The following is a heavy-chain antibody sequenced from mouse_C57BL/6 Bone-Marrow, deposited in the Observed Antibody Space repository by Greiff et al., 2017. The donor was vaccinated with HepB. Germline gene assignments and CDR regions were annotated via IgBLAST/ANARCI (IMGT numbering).Heavy chain of an antibody. CDR3: ARGDSSGSLYFDY. V-gene: IGHV5-12*01. D-gene: IGHD3-2*02. CDR2: ISNGGGST. Sequence: EVKVVESGGGLVQPGGSLKLSCAASGFTFSDYYMYWVRQTPEKRLEWVAYISNGGGSTYYPDTVKGRFTISRDNAKNTLYLQMSRLKSEDTAMYYCARGDSSGSLYFDYWGQGTTLTVSS. CDR1: GFTFSDYY. J-gene: IGHJ2*01.